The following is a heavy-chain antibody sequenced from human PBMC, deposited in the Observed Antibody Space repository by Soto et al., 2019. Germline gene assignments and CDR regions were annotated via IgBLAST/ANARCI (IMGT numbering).Heavy chain of an antibody. CDR3: ARDSEDCSSTSCYDENYMDV. J-gene: IGHJ6*03. V-gene: IGHV4-59*12. Sequence: SETLSLTCTVSGGSISSYYWSWIRQPPGKGLEWIGYIYYSGSTNYNPSLKSRVTISVDTSKNQFSLKLSSVTAADTAVYYCARDSEDCSSTSCYDENYMDVWGKGTTVTVSS. CDR1: GGSISSYY. CDR2: IYYSGST. D-gene: IGHD2-2*01.